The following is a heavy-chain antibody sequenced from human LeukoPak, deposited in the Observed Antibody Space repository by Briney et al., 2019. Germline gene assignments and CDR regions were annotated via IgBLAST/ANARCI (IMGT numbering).Heavy chain of an antibody. Sequence: GGSLRLSCAASGFTFSSYAMHWVRQAPGKGLEWVSVIYGDGSTYYADSVKGRFTISRDNSKNTLYLQMNSLRAEDTAVYYCASPPSRYCSSTTCHGYFQHWGQGTLVTVSS. J-gene: IGHJ1*01. CDR2: IYGDGST. D-gene: IGHD2-2*01. CDR1: GFTFSSYA. CDR3: ASPPSRYCSSTTCHGYFQH. V-gene: IGHV3-53*01.